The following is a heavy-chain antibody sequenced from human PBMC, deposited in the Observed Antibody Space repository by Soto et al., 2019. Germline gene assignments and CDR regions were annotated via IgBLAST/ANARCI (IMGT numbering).Heavy chain of an antibody. D-gene: IGHD2-2*01. CDR2: ISSSSSYI. CDR3: ARDLRYCSSTSCYANWYFDL. J-gene: IGHJ2*01. V-gene: IGHV3-21*01. CDR1: GFTFSSYS. Sequence: EVQLVESGGGLVTPGGSLRLSCAASGFTFSSYSMNWVGQAPGKGLEWVSSISSSSSYIYYADSVKGRFTISRDNAKNSLYLQMNSLRAEETAVYYCARDLRYCSSTSCYANWYFDLWGRGTLVTVSS.